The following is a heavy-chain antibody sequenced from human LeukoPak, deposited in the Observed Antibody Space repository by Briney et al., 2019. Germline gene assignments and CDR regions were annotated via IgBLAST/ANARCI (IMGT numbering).Heavy chain of an antibody. D-gene: IGHD3-10*01. V-gene: IGHV1-18*01. CDR2: ISAYNGNT. Sequence: ASVKVSCKASGYPFTNYGFSWVRQAPGQGLEWMGWISAYNGNTKYAQKFQGRATMTTDTSTSTAYVELRSLRSDDTAVYYCARVISEGDAFDIWGQGRMVTVSS. J-gene: IGHJ3*02. CDR1: GYPFTNYG. CDR3: ARVISEGDAFDI.